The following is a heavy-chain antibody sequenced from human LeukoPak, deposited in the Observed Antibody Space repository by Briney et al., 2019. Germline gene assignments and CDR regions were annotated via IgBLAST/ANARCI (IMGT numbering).Heavy chain of an antibody. D-gene: IGHD6-13*01. J-gene: IGHJ4*02. V-gene: IGHV4-38-2*01. Sequence: SQTLCLTCAVSGYSLSSGSWWGWTGQSPGMGLEWIGRCHHSGSTYYNPSFKSRVTISVDTSKNQFSLKLSSVTAADTAVYYCARVRPGIAATGTWAAPVWGQGTLVTVSS. CDR2: CHHSGST. CDR1: GYSLSSGSW. CDR3: ARVRPGIAATGTWAAPV.